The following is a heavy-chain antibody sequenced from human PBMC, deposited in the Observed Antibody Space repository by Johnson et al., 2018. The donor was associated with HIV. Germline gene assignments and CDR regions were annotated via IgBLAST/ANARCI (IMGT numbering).Heavy chain of an antibody. D-gene: IGHD1-26*01. CDR1: GFTFSSYA. Sequence: EVQLLESGGGLVQPGGSLRLSCAASGFTFSSYAMSWVRQAPGKGLEWVSGINWNGGSTGYADSVRGRCTISRDNGKNSLYMQMSTLRAEDTALYYCARRDSGTYSGLHSGGFDIWGQGTMVTVSS. CDR2: INWNGGST. CDR3: ARRDSGTYSGLHSGGFDI. V-gene: IGHV3-20*04. J-gene: IGHJ3*02.